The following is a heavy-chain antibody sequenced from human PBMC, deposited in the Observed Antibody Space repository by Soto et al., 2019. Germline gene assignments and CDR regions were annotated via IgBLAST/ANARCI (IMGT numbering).Heavy chain of an antibody. J-gene: IGHJ5*01. CDR3: ARGRYCLTGRCFPNWFDS. CDR2: IYKSTTT. D-gene: IGHD2-15*01. V-gene: IGHV4-30-4*01. CDR1: GDSISTVDYF. Sequence: SETLSLTCSVSGDSISTVDYFWAWIRQPPGQALEYIGYIYKSTTTYYNPSFESRVAISLDTSKSQFSLNVTSVTAADTAVYFCARGRYCLTGRCFPNWFDSWGQGTLVTLSS.